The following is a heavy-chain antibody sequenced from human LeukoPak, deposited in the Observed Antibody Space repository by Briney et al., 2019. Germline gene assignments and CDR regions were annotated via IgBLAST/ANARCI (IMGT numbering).Heavy chain of an antibody. V-gene: IGHV3-7*01. J-gene: IGHJ4*02. CDR3: ARRNSGTSWSFDS. Sequence: GGSLRLSCEASGFTFNSYWMSWVRQAPGKGLEWVANIDNDGSQRNYIDSVKGRFTISRDNAKASLFLQMNSLSSEDTAVYYCARRNSGTSWSFDSWGRGTLVTVSS. CDR1: GFTFNSYW. CDR2: IDNDGSQR. D-gene: IGHD6-19*01.